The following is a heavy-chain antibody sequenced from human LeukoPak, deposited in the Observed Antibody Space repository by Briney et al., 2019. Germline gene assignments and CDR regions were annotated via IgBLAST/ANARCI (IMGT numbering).Heavy chain of an antibody. CDR1: GFTFSSYW. Sequence: PGGSLRLSCAASGFTFSSYWMSWVRQAPGKGLEWVANIKQDGSEKYYVDSVKGRFTISRDNAKNSLYLQMNSLRAEDTAVYYCAKDFGGYYYYMDVWGKGTTVTVSS. J-gene: IGHJ6*03. V-gene: IGHV3-7*03. D-gene: IGHD3-16*01. CDR3: AKDFGGYYYYMDV. CDR2: IKQDGSEK.